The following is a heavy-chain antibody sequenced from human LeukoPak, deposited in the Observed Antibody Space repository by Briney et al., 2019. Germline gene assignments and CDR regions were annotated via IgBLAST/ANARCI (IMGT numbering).Heavy chain of an antibody. CDR1: GFTFRNYV. V-gene: IGHV3-30-3*01. CDR2: TSSDLNVK. CDR3: AREGYYGSGSPPSLYFDY. J-gene: IGHJ4*02. Sequence: GGSLRLSCAASGFTFRNYVIHWVRQAPGKGLEWVAVTSSDLNVKLYADSVKGRFTISRDNSRSTLYLQMNSLRPEDTAIYYCAREGYYGSGSPPSLYFDYWAREPWSPSPQ. D-gene: IGHD3-10*01.